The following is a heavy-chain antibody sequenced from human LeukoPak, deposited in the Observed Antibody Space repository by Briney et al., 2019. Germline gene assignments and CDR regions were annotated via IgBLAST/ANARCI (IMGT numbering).Heavy chain of an antibody. CDR3: AGTTTTCCNY. CDR1: GFSLSGYR. CDR2: ISSDGSAT. J-gene: IGHJ4*02. Sequence: PGGSLRLSCAASGFSLSGYRMHWVRQAPGKGLVWVARISSDGSATSYADSVKGRFTISRDNAKNTLYLQMNSLRADDTAVYYCAGTTTTCCNYWGQGTLVTVSS. D-gene: IGHD4-11*01. V-gene: IGHV3-74*01.